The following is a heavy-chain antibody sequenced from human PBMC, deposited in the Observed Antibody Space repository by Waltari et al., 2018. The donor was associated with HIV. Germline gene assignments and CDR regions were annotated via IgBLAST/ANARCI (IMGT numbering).Heavy chain of an antibody. Sequence: QLQLQESGPGLVQPSETLSLTCTVSGGSISSSSYFWGWLRQSPGQGLDWIGSIFYTCSPNYNPSRKSRATLSVDTSKNQFSLKLNSVTAADTAVYYCARSPRGEQWLAYWGQGTLVTVSS. V-gene: IGHV4-39*01. CDR1: GGSISSSSYF. CDR2: IFYTCSP. J-gene: IGHJ1*01. CDR3: ARSPRGEQWLAY. D-gene: IGHD6-19*01.